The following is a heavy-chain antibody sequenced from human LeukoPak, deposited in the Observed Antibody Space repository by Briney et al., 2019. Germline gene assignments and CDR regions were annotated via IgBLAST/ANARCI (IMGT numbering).Heavy chain of an antibody. CDR1: GGSISSSSYY. J-gene: IGHJ6*03. CDR2: IYYSGST. Sequence: SETLSLTCTVSGGSISSSSYYWGWLRQPPGKGLEWIGSIYYSGSTYYNPSLKSRVTISMDRSKNQFSLKLSSVTAADTAVYYCARDSGTSWEAYYYYYMDVWGKGTTVTVSS. D-gene: IGHD2-2*01. V-gene: IGHV4-39*07. CDR3: ARDSGTSWEAYYYYYMDV.